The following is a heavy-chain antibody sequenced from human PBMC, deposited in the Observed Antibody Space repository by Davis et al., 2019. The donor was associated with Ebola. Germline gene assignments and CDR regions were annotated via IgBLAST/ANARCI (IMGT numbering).Heavy chain of an antibody. CDR1: GYSFSDYY. D-gene: IGHD2-15*01. V-gene: IGHV1-69-2*01. J-gene: IGHJ3*02. CDR2: VDPKAGKT. Sequence: ASVKVSCKGSGYSFSDYYMHWVQGAPGKGLEWVGLVDPKAGKTVYAEKFQDRVTITADKSTDTAYMELSSLRSEDTAVYYCARGGVWWDAFDIWGQGTMVTVSS. CDR3: ARGGVWWDAFDI.